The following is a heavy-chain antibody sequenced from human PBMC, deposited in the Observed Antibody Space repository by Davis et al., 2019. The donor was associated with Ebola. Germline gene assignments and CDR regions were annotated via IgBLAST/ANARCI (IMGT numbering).Heavy chain of an antibody. CDR1: GGTFSRFA. CDR2: INPSGGST. D-gene: IGHD3-22*01. J-gene: IGHJ4*02. Sequence: ASVKVSCKASGGTFSRFAISWVRQAPGQGLEWMGIINPSGGSTSYAQKFQGRVTITRDTSASTAYMELRSLRSDDTAVYYCARAYYDSSGYSSDWGQGTLVTVSS. V-gene: IGHV1-46*01. CDR3: ARAYYDSSGYSSD.